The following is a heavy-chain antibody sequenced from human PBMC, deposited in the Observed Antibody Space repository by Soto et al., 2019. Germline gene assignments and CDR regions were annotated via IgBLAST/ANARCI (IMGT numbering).Heavy chain of an antibody. CDR1: GYTFNIYG. V-gene: IGHV1-18*01. J-gene: IGHJ5*02. CDR3: ARDPHEYWTSYWFDP. Sequence: GASMKVSCKASGYTFNIYGINWVRQAPGQGLELMGWISAYDGKTTYAEKFQGRVTMTTDASTSTAYMELRSLRSDDTAVYYCARDPHEYWTSYWFDPWGQGTLVTVSS. D-gene: IGHD3-3*01. CDR2: ISAYDGKT.